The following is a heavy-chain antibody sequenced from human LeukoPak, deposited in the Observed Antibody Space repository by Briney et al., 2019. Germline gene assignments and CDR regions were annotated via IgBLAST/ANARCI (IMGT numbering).Heavy chain of an antibody. CDR2: INHSGST. J-gene: IGHJ4*02. CDR1: GGSITSDNW. V-gene: IGHV4-4*02. Sequence: NPSGTLSLTCAVSGGSITSDNWWTWVRQPPGKGLEWIGEINHSGSTKYNPSLKSRVAMSVDESKNQFSLKLSPVTAADTAVYFCARDPGRSADHPYFDYWGQGSLVTVSS. CDR3: ARDPGRSADHPYFDY.